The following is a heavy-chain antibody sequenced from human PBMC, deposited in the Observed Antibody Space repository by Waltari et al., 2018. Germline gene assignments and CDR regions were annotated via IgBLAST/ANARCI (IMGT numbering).Heavy chain of an antibody. V-gene: IGHV3-9*01. CDR3: AKDRPLGRYFDFLSPTLDC. D-gene: IGHD3-9*01. J-gene: IGHJ4*02. CDR2: ISWSGANI. Sequence: EVQLVESGGGLVQPGRSLRLSCAASGFSFDDYALYLVRQAPGKGLEWVSGISWSGANIDYADSVKGRFTISRDNAKNSLYLQMNSLRSEDTAVYYCAKDRPLGRYFDFLSPTLDCWGQGTQVTVSS. CDR1: GFSFDDYA.